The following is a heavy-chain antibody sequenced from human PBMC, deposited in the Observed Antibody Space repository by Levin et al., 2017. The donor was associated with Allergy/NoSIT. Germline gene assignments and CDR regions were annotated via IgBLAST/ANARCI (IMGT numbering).Heavy chain of an antibody. CDR3: ARLSEVTMVRGDFDY. J-gene: IGHJ4*02. D-gene: IGHD3-10*01. CDR1: GYSFTSYW. V-gene: IGHV5-51*01. Sequence: GESLKISCKGSGYSFTSYWIGWVRQMPGKGLEWMGIIYPGDSDTRYSPSFQGQVTISADKSISTAYLQWSSLKASDTAMYYCARLSEVTMVRGDFDYWGQGTLVTVSS. CDR2: IYPGDSDT.